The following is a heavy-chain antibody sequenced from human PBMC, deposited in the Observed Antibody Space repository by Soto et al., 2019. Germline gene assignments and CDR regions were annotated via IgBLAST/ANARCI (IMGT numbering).Heavy chain of an antibody. CDR1: GGTFSSYA. Sequence: QVQLVQSGAEVKKPGSSVKVSCKASGGTFSSYAISWVRQAPGQGLEWMGGIIPIFGTANYAQKFQGRVTITADESTSTAYMELSSLRSEDTAVYYCARDLESRTYCGGDCYYYWGQGTLVTVSS. CDR2: IIPIFGTA. J-gene: IGHJ4*02. V-gene: IGHV1-69*12. CDR3: ARDLESRTYCGGDCYYY. D-gene: IGHD2-21*02.